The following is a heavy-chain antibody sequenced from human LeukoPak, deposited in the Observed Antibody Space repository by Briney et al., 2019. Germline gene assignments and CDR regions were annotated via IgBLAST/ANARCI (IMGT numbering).Heavy chain of an antibody. CDR2: IGPKSDDI. Sequence: KPGGSLRLSCAASGFTLSDEYMSWVSQAAGKGLELLSYIGPKSDDIKYADSLKGRFTISRNNTKMSLYLQMSSLRAEDTAVYYCSRDPRRLDYWGQGTLVTVSS. J-gene: IGHJ4*02. V-gene: IGHV3-11*06. CDR3: SRDPRRLDY. CDR1: GFTLSDEY.